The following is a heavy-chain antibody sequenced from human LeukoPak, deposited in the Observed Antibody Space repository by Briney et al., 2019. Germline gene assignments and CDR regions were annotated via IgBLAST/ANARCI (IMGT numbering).Heavy chain of an antibody. CDR3: ARSPPQRMELRYDY. CDR2: INPNSGGT. Sequence: ASVKVSCKASGYTFTGYYMHWVRQAPGQGLEWMGWINPNSGGTNYAQKFQGRVTMTRDTSISTAYMELSRLRSDDTAVYYCARSPPQRMELRYDYWGQGTLSPSPQ. V-gene: IGHV1-2*02. D-gene: IGHD1-7*01. CDR1: GYTFTGYY. J-gene: IGHJ4*02.